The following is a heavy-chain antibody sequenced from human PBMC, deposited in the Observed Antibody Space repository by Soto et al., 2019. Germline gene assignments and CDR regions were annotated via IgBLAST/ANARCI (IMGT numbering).Heavy chain of an antibody. J-gene: IGHJ4*02. Sequence: QVQLVESGGGVVQPGRSLRLSCAASGFTFSSYAMHWVRQAPGKGLEWVAVISYDGSNKHYAESVKGRFTISRDNSKNTLYLQMNSLRAEDTAVYDCARDRIADNWGQGTLVTVSS. CDR1: GFTFSSYA. D-gene: IGHD6-13*01. CDR2: ISYDGSNK. V-gene: IGHV3-30-3*01. CDR3: ARDRIADN.